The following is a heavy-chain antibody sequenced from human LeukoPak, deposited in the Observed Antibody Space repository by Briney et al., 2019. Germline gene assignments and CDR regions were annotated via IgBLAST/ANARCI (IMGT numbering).Heavy chain of an antibody. V-gene: IGHV4-34*01. CDR1: GGSFSGYY. Sequence: SSETLSLTCAAYGGSFSGYYWSWIRQPPGKGLEWIGYIYHSGSTYYNPSLKSRVTISVDRSKNQFSLKLSSVTAADTAVYYCARGYDSSGYNWFDPWGQGTLVTVSS. CDR2: IYHSGST. CDR3: ARGYDSSGYNWFDP. D-gene: IGHD3-22*01. J-gene: IGHJ5*02.